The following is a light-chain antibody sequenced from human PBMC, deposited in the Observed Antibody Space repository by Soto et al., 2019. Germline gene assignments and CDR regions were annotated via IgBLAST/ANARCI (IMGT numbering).Light chain of an antibody. CDR3: QQYGDGNSPRYS. Sequence: EVVLTQSPGTLSLSPGERVTLSCRASQSISSIYLAWYQQKPGQAPRLVIYATSSRATGIPDRFSGSGSGTDFTLTISRLEPEDFAVYYCQQYGDGNSPRYSFGQGNRLDIK. J-gene: IGKJ2*03. CDR1: QSISSIY. CDR2: ATS. V-gene: IGKV3-20*01.